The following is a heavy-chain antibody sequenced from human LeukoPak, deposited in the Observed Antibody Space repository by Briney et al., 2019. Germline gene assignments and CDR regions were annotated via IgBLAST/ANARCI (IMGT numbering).Heavy chain of an antibody. CDR1: GYTFTDYY. CDR3: ARVTWKTVIAAPDY. D-gene: IGHD2-21*01. V-gene: IGHV1-2*06. CDR2: LNPHTGGA. Sequence: ASVKVSCKTSGYTFTDYYIHWVRQAPGQGLEWMGQLNPHTGGANYPQKFQGRVSMTRDTSINTAYIEVSSLTSDDTAVYYCARVTWKTVIAAPDYWGQGTLVTVSS. J-gene: IGHJ4*02.